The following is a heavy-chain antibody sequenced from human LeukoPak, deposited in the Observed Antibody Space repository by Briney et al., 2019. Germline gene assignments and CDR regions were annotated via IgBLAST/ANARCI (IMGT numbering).Heavy chain of an antibody. J-gene: IGHJ2*01. Sequence: SETLSLTCAVYGGTFRGYYWSWIRQPPGKGLEWIGEIHYTGATNFKPSLKSRVTISGDPSKNQVSLRVSSVTAADTAVYYCARGVLGPYYFDLWGRGTLITVSS. CDR3: ARGVLGPYYFDL. CDR1: GGTFRGYY. CDR2: IHYTGAT. V-gene: IGHV4-34*01. D-gene: IGHD7-27*01.